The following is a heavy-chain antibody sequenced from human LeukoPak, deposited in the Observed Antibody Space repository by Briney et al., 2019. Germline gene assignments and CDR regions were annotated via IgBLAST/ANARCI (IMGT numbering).Heavy chain of an antibody. V-gene: IGHV3-23*01. CDR3: AKDRDCSSSSLGSCFGDS. CDR1: GFTFSSYA. Sequence: GGSLRLSCEASGFTFSSYAVTWVRQAPGRGLEWVSGITGSGGSTFYADSVKGRFTISRDNSKNTLYLEMNSLRAEDTAVYYCAKDRDCSSSSLGSCFGDSCGRGTLVTVSS. J-gene: IGHJ4*02. D-gene: IGHD6-6*01. CDR2: ITGSGGST.